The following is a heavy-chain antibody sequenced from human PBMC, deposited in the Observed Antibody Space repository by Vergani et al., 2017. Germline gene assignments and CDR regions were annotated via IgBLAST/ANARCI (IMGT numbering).Heavy chain of an antibody. CDR1: GFTVSSNY. D-gene: IGHD6-19*01. CDR3: AKSIGQWLVAEIPGMDY. J-gene: IGHJ4*02. Sequence: EVQLVESGGGLVQPGGSLRLSCAASGFTVSSNYMSWVRQAPGTGLEWVSVIYSGGSTYYAESVKGRFTISRHNSKNTLYLQMNSLRAEDTAIYYCAKSIGQWLVAEIPGMDYWGQGTLVTVSS. CDR2: IYSGGST. V-gene: IGHV3-53*04.